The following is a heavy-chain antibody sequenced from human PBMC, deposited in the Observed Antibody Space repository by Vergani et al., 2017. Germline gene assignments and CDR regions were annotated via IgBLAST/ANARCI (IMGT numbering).Heavy chain of an antibody. Sequence: QVQLQESGPGLVKPSETLSLTCTVSGGSVSSGSYYWSWIRQPAGKGLEWIGYIYYSGSTNYNPSLKSRVTISVDTSKNQFSLKLSSVTAADTAVYYCARVRTFGVVIIRTLFDYWGQGTLVTVSS. V-gene: IGHV4-61*10. CDR1: GGSVSSGSYY. J-gene: IGHJ4*02. CDR3: ARVRTFGVVIIRTLFDY. CDR2: IYYSGST. D-gene: IGHD3-3*01.